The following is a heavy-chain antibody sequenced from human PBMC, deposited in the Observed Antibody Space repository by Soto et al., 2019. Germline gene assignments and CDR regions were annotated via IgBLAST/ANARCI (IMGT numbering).Heavy chain of an antibody. Sequence: ASVKVSCKASGYTFTNYAMHWVRQAPGQRLEWMGWINAGNGNTKYSQKFQGRVTITRDTSASTAYMELSSLRSDDTAVYYCARDQGITTFGVYSMYYYGMDVWGQGTTVTVSS. V-gene: IGHV1-3*01. D-gene: IGHD3-3*01. CDR2: INAGNGNT. CDR1: GYTFTNYA. CDR3: ARDQGITTFGVYSMYYYGMDV. J-gene: IGHJ6*02.